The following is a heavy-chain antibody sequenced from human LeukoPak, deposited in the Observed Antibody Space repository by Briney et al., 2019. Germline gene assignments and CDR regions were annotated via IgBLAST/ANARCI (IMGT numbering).Heavy chain of an antibody. CDR3: ARDRVTSGTHKWFDP. J-gene: IGHJ5*02. Sequence: ASGKVSCKASGYSFTSYGISWVRQAPAQGLEWMGWVSASNGNTKYSQKFQGRVTMTTDTSTSTAYKEVRSLRSDNTAVYYCARDRVTSGTHKWFDPWGQGTLVTVSS. CDR2: VSASNGNT. D-gene: IGHD5-12*01. CDR1: GYSFTSYG. V-gene: IGHV1-18*01.